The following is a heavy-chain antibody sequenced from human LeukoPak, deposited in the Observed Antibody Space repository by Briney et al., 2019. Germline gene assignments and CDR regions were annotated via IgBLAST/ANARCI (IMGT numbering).Heavy chain of an antibody. Sequence: KPLETLSLTCTVSGGSISSSSYYWGWIRQPPGKGLEWIGSIYYSGSTYYNPSLKSRVTISVDTSKNQFSLKLSSVTAADTAVYYCARHLESFIPPYYFDYWGQGTLVTVSS. D-gene: IGHD3-16*02. CDR2: IYYSGST. CDR3: ARHLESFIPPYYFDY. J-gene: IGHJ4*02. V-gene: IGHV4-39*01. CDR1: GGSISSSSYY.